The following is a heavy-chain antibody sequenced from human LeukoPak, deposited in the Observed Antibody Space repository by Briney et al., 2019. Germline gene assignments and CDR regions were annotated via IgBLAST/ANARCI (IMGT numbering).Heavy chain of an antibody. CDR2: IYPGDSDT. CDR1: GYSFTSYW. V-gene: IGHV5-51*01. D-gene: IGHD4-23*01. J-gene: IGHJ4*02. CDR3: ARQVTIYYFDY. Sequence: GESLKISCKGSGYSFTSYWIGWVRQMPGKGLEWMGFIYPGDSDTRYSPSFQGQVTISADKSISTAYLQWSSLKASDTAMYYSARQVTIYYFDYWGQGTLVTVSS.